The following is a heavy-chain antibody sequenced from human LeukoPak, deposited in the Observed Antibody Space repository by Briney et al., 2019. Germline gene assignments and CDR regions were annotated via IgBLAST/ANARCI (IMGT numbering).Heavy chain of an antibody. CDR2: IYTSGST. D-gene: IGHD3-22*01. CDR3: VRDPGPYYEVAAFDV. J-gene: IGHJ3*01. Sequence: PSETLSLTCTVSGGSISSYYWSWIRQPAGKGLEWIGRIYTSGSTNYNPSLKSRVTISVDTSKNQFSLKLSSVTAADTAVYYCVRDPGPYYEVAAFDVWGQGTMVTVSS. V-gene: IGHV4-4*07. CDR1: GGSISSYY.